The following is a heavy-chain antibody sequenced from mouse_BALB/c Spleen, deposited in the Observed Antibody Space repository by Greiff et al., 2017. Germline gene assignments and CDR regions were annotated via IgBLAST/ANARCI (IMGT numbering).Heavy chain of an antibody. CDR3: ARSGPYAMDY. J-gene: IGHJ4*01. V-gene: IGHV1S135*01. D-gene: IGHD3-1*01. Sequence: EVHLVESGPELVKPGASVKVSCKASGYAFTSYNMYWVKQSHGKSLEWIGYIDPYNGGTSYNQKFKGKATLTVDKSSSTAYMHLNSLTSEDSAVYYCARSGPYAMDYWGQGTSVTVSS. CDR1: GYAFTSYN. CDR2: IDPYNGGT.